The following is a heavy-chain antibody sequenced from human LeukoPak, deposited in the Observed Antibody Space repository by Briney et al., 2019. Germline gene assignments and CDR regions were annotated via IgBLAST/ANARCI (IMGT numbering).Heavy chain of an antibody. CDR3: ATQVDTAVPYFDY. D-gene: IGHD5-18*01. J-gene: IGHJ4*02. CDR1: GGSFSGYY. CDR2: INHSGST. Sequence: PSETLSLTCAVYGGSFSGYYWSWIRQPPGKGLEWIGEINHSGSTNYNPSLKSRVTISVDTSKNQFSLKLSSVTAADTAVYYCATQVDTAVPYFDYWGQGTLVTVSS. V-gene: IGHV4-34*01.